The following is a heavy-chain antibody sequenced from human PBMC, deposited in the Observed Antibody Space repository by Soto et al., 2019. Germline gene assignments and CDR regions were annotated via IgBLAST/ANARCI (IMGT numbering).Heavy chain of an antibody. J-gene: IGHJ4*02. CDR3: AKDGGSYYDSSGPNYFDY. CDR1: GFTFSSYG. Sequence: PGGSLRLSCAASGFTFSSYGMHWVRQAPGKGLEWVAVISYDGSNKYYADSVKGRFTISRDNSKNTLYLQMNSLRAEDTAVYYCAKDGGSYYDSSGPNYFDYWGQGTLVTVSS. CDR2: ISYDGSNK. D-gene: IGHD3-22*01. V-gene: IGHV3-30*18.